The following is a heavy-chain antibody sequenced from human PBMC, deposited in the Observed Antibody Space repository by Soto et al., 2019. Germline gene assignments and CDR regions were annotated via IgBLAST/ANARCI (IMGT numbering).Heavy chain of an antibody. CDR2: ISSDGSSS. CDR3: AKPRSSLQWPPFDP. CDR1: GFRFSSYS. D-gene: IGHD6-19*01. V-gene: IGHV3-30*18. Sequence: QVKLVESGGGVVQSGGSRRLSCEASGFRFSSYSIHWVRQAPGKGLEWVAVISSDGSSSDFADSVKGRFAISRDNSRKNTVYLQMNNLRPDDTAVYDCAKPRSSLQWPPFDPWGHGTLVSVSS. J-gene: IGHJ5*02.